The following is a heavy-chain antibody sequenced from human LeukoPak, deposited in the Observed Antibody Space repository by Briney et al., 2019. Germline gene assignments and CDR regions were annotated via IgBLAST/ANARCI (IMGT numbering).Heavy chain of an antibody. CDR2: INGDGSST. D-gene: IGHD4-11*01. CDR1: GFTFNSYW. CDR3: AREKGSSNYDS. J-gene: IGHJ5*01. Sequence: TGGSLRLSCAASGFTFNSYWIHWVRQVPGKGLVWVSRINGDGSSTAYADSVKGRFTISRDNAKNTLYLQMNSLRAEDTAVYYCAREKGSSNYDSRGQGTLVTVSS. V-gene: IGHV3-74*03.